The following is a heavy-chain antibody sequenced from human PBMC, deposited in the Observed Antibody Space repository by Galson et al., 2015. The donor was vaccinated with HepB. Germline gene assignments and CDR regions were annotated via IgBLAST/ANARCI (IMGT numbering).Heavy chain of an antibody. Sequence: SLRLSCAASGFIFSNYGMHWVRQAPGKGLEWVALISYDGSNKYYADSVKGRFTISRDNSKNTLYLQMNTLSSEDTALYYCAKGGGRDFWSGEYYFDYWGQGSLVTVSS. V-gene: IGHV3-30*18. CDR2: ISYDGSNK. J-gene: IGHJ4*02. CDR3: AKGGGRDFWSGEYYFDY. CDR1: GFIFSNYG. D-gene: IGHD3-3*01.